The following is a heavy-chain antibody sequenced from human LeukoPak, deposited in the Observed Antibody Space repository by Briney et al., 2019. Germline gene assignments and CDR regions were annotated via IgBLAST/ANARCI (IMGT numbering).Heavy chain of an antibody. CDR1: GDSLSNYY. Sequence: SETLSLTCTVSGDSLSNYYWSWIRQPAGKGRECIGRIYSSGSTIYNPSLKSRVTMTVDTSKNQFSLKLRSVTAADTAVYYCARGKMYYYDSSGYGYWGQGTLVTVSS. D-gene: IGHD3-22*01. CDR3: ARGKMYYYDSSGYGY. CDR2: IYSSGST. V-gene: IGHV4-4*07. J-gene: IGHJ4*02.